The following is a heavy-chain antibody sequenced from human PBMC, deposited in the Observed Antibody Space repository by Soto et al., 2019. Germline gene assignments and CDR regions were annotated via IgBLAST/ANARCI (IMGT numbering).Heavy chain of an antibody. CDR3: ARGVSPVLLWFGELFNWFDP. CDR1: GFTFSDYY. Sequence: PGGSLRLSCAASGFTFSDYYMSWIRQAPGKGLEWVSYISSSGSTIYYADSVKGRFTISRDNAKNSLYLQMNSLRAEDTAVYYCARGVSPVLLWFGELFNWFDPWGQGTLVTVSS. CDR2: ISSSGSTI. D-gene: IGHD3-10*01. V-gene: IGHV3-11*01. J-gene: IGHJ5*02.